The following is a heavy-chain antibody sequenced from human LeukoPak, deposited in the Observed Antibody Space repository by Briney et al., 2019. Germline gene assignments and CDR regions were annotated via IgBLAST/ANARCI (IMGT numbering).Heavy chain of an antibody. CDR2: TCYRTKWYN. CDR3: AREQGHYDILTGFDY. V-gene: IGHV6-1*01. J-gene: IGHJ4*02. CDR1: GDSVSSNSAA. Sequence: SQTLSLTCAISGDSVSSNSAAWNWIRQSPSRGLEWLGRTCYRTKWYNDYAVSVKSRITINPDTSKNQFSLQLNSVTPEDTAVYYCAREQGHYDILTGFDYWGQGTLVTVSS. D-gene: IGHD3-9*01.